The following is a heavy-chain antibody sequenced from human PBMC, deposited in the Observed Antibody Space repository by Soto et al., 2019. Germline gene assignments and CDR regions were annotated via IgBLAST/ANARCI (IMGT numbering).Heavy chain of an antibody. Sequence: NPSETLSLTCAVYGASLSGYDWSWVRQPPGKGLQWIGEISQSGSTNYDPSLKSRVSISMDTSKNQFSLRLRSVTAADTASYYCARDPNANAFDIWGRGTMVTVSS. CDR3: ARDPNANAFDI. CDR2: ISQSGST. J-gene: IGHJ3*02. V-gene: IGHV4-34*01. CDR1: GASLSGYD.